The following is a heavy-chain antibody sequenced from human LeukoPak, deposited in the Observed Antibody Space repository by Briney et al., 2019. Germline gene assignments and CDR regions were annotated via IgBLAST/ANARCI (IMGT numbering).Heavy chain of an antibody. V-gene: IGHV3-33*01. Sequence: GGSLRLSCAASGFTFSSYGMHWVRQAPGKGLEWVTVTWYDGSEKYYADSVKGRFTISRDNSKNTLYLQMNSLRVEDTAVYYCARVANITTFGMDVWGQGTTVTVSS. CDR2: TWYDGSEK. CDR3: ARVANITTFGMDV. CDR1: GFTFSSYG. J-gene: IGHJ6*02. D-gene: IGHD3-9*01.